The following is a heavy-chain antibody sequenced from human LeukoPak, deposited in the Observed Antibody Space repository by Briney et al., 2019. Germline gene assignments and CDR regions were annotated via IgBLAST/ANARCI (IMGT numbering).Heavy chain of an antibody. D-gene: IGHD4-17*01. CDR3: ARNDLNYGDYGPPDY. Sequence: PGGSLRLSCAASGFTFSIYTMNWVRQAPGKGLEWVSSISSSSSYIYYADSVKGRFTISRDNAKNSLDLQMNSLRAEDTAVYYCARNDLNYGDYGPPDYWGQGTLVTVSS. CDR1: GFTFSIYT. V-gene: IGHV3-21*01. J-gene: IGHJ4*02. CDR2: ISSSSSYI.